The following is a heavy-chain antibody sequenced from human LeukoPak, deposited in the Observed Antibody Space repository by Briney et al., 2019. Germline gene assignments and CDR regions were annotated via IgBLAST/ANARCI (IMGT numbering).Heavy chain of an antibody. CDR2: ISSSGSTI. D-gene: IGHD3-3*01. CDR3: ASQMKNYDFWSGYFDY. CDR1: GFTFSDYY. Sequence: GGSLRLSCAASGFTFSDYYMSWIRQAPGKGLEWVSYISSSGSTIYYADSVKGRFTISRDNAKNSLYLQMNSLRAEDTAVYYCASQMKNYDFWSGYFDYWGQGTLVTVSS. J-gene: IGHJ4*02. V-gene: IGHV3-11*04.